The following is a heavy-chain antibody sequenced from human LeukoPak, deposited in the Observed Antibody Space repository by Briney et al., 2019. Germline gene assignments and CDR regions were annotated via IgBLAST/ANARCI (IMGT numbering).Heavy chain of an antibody. Sequence: GGSLRLSCAASGFTFSSDAMSWVRQAPGKGLEWVSAISGSGGSTYYADSVKGRFTISRDNSKDTLYLQMNSLRAEDTAVYYCAKDHLYYYDSSGYYPDAFDIWGQGTMVTVSS. J-gene: IGHJ3*02. V-gene: IGHV3-23*01. D-gene: IGHD3-22*01. CDR3: AKDHLYYYDSSGYYPDAFDI. CDR2: ISGSGGST. CDR1: GFTFSSDA.